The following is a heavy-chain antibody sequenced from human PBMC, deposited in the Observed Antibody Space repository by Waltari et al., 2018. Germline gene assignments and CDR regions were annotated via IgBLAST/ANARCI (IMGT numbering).Heavy chain of an antibody. D-gene: IGHD4-4*01. CDR3: ARDSGDYSWSY. Sequence: QVHLVQSGAELRKPGASVMVPCMTSGYTFSTYAISWVRQAPGQGLEWLGWVSAYTGNKNYAQKVQERIMLTTDTSTSTAYLELGSLTSDDKAVYYCARDSGDYSWSYWGQGTLVTVSS. CDR1: GYTFSTYA. V-gene: IGHV1-18*01. CDR2: VSAYTGNK. J-gene: IGHJ4*02.